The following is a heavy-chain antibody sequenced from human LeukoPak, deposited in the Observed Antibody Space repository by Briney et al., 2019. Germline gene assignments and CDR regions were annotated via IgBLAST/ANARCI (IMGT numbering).Heavy chain of an antibody. Sequence: GGSLRLSCAASGFTVSSNYMSWVRQAPGKGLEWVSVIYSGGSTYHADSVKGRFTISRDNSKNTLYLQMNSLSAEDTAVYYCARAARFGGNYDYYYGMDVWGQGTTVTVSS. CDR1: GFTVSSNY. CDR3: ARAARFGGNYDYYYGMDV. V-gene: IGHV3-53*01. CDR2: IYSGGST. J-gene: IGHJ6*02. D-gene: IGHD4-23*01.